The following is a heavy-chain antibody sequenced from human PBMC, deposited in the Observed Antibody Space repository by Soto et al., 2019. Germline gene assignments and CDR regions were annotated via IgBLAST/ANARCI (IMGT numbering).Heavy chain of an antibody. CDR2: IYYSGST. CDR1: GGSISSGGYY. D-gene: IGHD2-15*01. V-gene: IGHV4-31*03. CDR3: AGVVGGNPEEIVHYGMDV. Sequence: PSETLSLTCTVSGGSISSGGYYWSWIRQHPGKGLEWIGYIYYSGSTYYNPSLKSRVTISVDTSKNQFSLKLSSVTAADTAVYYCAGVVGGNPEEIVHYGMDVWGQGTTVTVSS. J-gene: IGHJ6*02.